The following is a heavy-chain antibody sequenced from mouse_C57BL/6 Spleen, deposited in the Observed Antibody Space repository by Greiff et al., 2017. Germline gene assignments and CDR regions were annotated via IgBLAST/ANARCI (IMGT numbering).Heavy chain of an antibody. D-gene: IGHD1-1*01. V-gene: IGHV5-17*01. CDR3: ARFTVTFYFDY. J-gene: IGHJ2*01. CDR1: GFTFSDYG. CDR2: ISSGSSTI. Sequence: EVQVVESGGGLVKPGGSLKLSCAASGFTFSDYGMHWVRQAPEKGLEWVAYISSGSSTIYYADTVKGRFTISRDNAKNTLFLQMTSLRSEDTAMYYCARFTVTFYFDYWGQGTTLTVSS.